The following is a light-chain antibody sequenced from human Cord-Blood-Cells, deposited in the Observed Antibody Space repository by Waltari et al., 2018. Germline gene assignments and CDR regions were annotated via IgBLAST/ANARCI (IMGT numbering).Light chain of an antibody. Sequence: QSAMTQPPSATGSPGQYVTLSCTGISSDVGGYNSVPWYQQHPGKAANLMIDEVSKRPSGVPDRFSGSKSGNTASLTVSGLQAEDEADYYCSSYAGSNNLVFGGGTKLTVL. V-gene: IGLV2-8*01. CDR3: SSYAGSNNLV. J-gene: IGLJ3*02. CDR1: SSDVGGYNS. CDR2: EVS.